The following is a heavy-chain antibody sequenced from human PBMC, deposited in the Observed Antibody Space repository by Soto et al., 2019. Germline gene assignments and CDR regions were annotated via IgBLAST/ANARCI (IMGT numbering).Heavy chain of an antibody. CDR1: GYTFSSYA. D-gene: IGHD3-22*01. CDR3: ARDGSSGYYDDYYYGMDV. Sequence: QVQLVQSGAEVKKPGASVKVSCKASGYTFSSYAISWVRQAPGXXXXWMGWISAYNANTNYAQKLQGRVTMTTDTSTSTAYMELRSLRSDDTAVYYCARDGSSGYYDDYYYGMDVWGQGTTVTVSS. CDR2: ISAYNANT. V-gene: IGHV1-18*01. J-gene: IGHJ6*02.